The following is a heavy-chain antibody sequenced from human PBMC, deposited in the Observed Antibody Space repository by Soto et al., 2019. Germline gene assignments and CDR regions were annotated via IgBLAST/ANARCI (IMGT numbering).Heavy chain of an antibody. CDR2: ISYDGSNK. Sequence: QVQLVESGGGVVQPGRSLRLSCAASGFTFSSYAMHWVRQAPGKGLEWVAVISYDGSNKYYADSVKGRFTISRDNSKNTLYLQMNSLRAEDTAVYYCARGDYDILTGYYTGYYGMDVWCQGTTVTVSS. CDR3: ARGDYDILTGYYTGYYGMDV. J-gene: IGHJ6*02. D-gene: IGHD3-9*01. CDR1: GFTFSSYA. V-gene: IGHV3-30-3*01.